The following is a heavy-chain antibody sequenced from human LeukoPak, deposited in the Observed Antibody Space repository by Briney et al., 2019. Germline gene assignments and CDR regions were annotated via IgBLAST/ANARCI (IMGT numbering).Heavy chain of an antibody. CDR2: IKQDGSEK. Sequence: GGSLRLSCAASGFTFSSYWMSWVRQAPGKGLEWVANIKQDGSEKYYVDSVKGRFTISRDNAKNSLYLQMNCLRAEDTAVYYCARVGLLWFGELWGDYWGQGTLVTVSS. CDR1: GFTFSSYW. CDR3: ARVGLLWFGELWGDY. J-gene: IGHJ4*02. D-gene: IGHD3-10*01. V-gene: IGHV3-7*03.